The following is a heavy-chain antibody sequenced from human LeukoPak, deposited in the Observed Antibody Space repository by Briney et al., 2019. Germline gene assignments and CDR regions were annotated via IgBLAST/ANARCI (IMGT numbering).Heavy chain of an antibody. CDR1: GYSFTNYW. J-gene: IGHJ4*02. Sequence: GESLKISFKGSGYSFTNYWIGWVRPMPGKGVEWMGVIYPGDSDTRYSPSFQGQVTISADKSISTAYLQWSSLKASDTAMYYCASFPYYYDSSGPGLFFDYWGQGTLVTVSS. V-gene: IGHV5-51*01. CDR3: ASFPYYYDSSGPGLFFDY. CDR2: IYPGDSDT. D-gene: IGHD3-22*01.